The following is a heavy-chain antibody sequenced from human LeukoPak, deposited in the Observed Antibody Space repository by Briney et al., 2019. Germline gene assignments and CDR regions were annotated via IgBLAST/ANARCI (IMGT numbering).Heavy chain of an antibody. Sequence: PGRSLRLSCAASGFTFSSYAMHWVRQAPGKGLEWVAVISYEGSNKYYADSVKGRFTISRDNSKTTLYLQMNSLRAEDTAVYYCARVSCCWGYSSSWYFDVGKRGMDVWGQGTTVTVSS. D-gene: IGHD6-13*01. CDR3: ARVSCCWGYSSSWYFDVGKRGMDV. CDR1: GFTFSSYA. J-gene: IGHJ6*02. CDR2: ISYEGSNK. V-gene: IGHV3-30*04.